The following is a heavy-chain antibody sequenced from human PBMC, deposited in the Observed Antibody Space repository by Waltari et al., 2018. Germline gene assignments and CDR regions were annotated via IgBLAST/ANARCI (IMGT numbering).Heavy chain of an antibody. CDR3: ARFSSGYYFDY. CDR1: GYTFTGYY. CDR2: INPNSGGT. J-gene: IGHJ4*02. V-gene: IGHV1-2*06. D-gene: IGHD6-19*01. Sequence: QVQLVQSGAEVKKPGASVKVSCKASGYTFTGYYMHWVRQAPGQGLEWMGRINPNSGGTNYAQKCQGRVTMTRDTSISTAYMELSRLRSDDTAVYYCARFSSGYYFDYWGQGTLVTVSS.